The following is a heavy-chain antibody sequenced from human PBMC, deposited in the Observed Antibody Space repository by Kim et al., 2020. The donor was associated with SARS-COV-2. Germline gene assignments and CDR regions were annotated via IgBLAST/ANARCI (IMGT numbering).Heavy chain of an antibody. Sequence: GGSLRLSCAASGFTFSSYGMHWVRQAPGKGLEWVAVISYDGSNKYYADSVKGRFTISRDNSKNTLYLQMNSLRAEDTAVYYCARDGLRSGYYYGGEVYWGQGTLVTVSS. V-gene: IGHV3-33*05. CDR1: GFTFSSYG. CDR2: ISYDGSNK. D-gene: IGHD3-22*01. J-gene: IGHJ4*02. CDR3: ARDGLRSGYYYGGEVY.